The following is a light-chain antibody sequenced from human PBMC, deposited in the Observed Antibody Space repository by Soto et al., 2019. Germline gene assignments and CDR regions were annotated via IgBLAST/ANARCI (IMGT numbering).Light chain of an antibody. J-gene: IGLJ1*01. Sequence: QSVLTQPPSASGTPGQSVTIPCTGTSSDVGDYNYVSWYQQHPGKAPKLMIYEVSRRPSGVPDRFSGSKSGNTASLTISGLQAEDEADYYCCSYAGGPYVFGTGTKLTVL. CDR3: CSYAGGPYV. CDR1: SSDVGDYNY. V-gene: IGLV2-8*01. CDR2: EVS.